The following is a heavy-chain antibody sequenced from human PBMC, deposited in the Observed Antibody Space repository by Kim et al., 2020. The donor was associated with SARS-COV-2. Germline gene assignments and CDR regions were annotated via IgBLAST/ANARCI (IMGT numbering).Heavy chain of an antibody. V-gene: IGHV3-30*02. D-gene: IGHD1-26*01. J-gene: IGHJ6*02. CDR3: AKDLKSGGYYYYYGMDV. Sequence: SVKGRLTISRDNSKNTLYLQLNSLRPEDTAVYYCAKDLKSGGYYYYYGMDVLGQGTTVTVSS.